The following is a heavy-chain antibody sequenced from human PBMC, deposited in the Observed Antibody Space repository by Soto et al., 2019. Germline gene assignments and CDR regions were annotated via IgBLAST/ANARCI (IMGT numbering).Heavy chain of an antibody. CDR1: VVSFSGYY. Sequence: SETLSLTCAVYVVSFSGYYWSCIRQPPGKGLEWIGEINHSGSTNYNPSLKSRVTISVDTSKNQFSLKLSSVTAADTAVYYCARRPIVVVPAAIHRYYGSGSQRARDYGMDVWGQGTTVTVSS. CDR2: INHSGST. CDR3: ARRPIVVVPAAIHRYYGSGSQRARDYGMDV. V-gene: IGHV4-34*01. D-gene: IGHD2-2*02. J-gene: IGHJ6*02.